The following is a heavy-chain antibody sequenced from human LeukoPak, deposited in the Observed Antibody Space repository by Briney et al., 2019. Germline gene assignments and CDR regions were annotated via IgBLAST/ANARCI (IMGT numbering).Heavy chain of an antibody. D-gene: IGHD5-18*01. Sequence: SETLSFTCIVSGGSISSYYWSWIRQPPGKGLEWIGYIYSSGSTDYNPSLKSRVTISLDTSNHQFSLKLTSVTAADTAVYYCARHVGIHLWSLYFDYWGQGSLVTVSS. CDR1: GGSISSYY. CDR3: ARHVGIHLWSLYFDY. CDR2: IYSSGST. V-gene: IGHV4-59*08. J-gene: IGHJ4*02.